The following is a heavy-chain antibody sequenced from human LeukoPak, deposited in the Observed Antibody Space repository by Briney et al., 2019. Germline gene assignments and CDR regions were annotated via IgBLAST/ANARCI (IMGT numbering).Heavy chain of an antibody. J-gene: IGHJ4*02. D-gene: IGHD4-17*01. V-gene: IGHV3-30*18. CDR3: AKVMSGDDYGDEPFDY. CDR2: ISYDGSNK. CDR1: GFTFSSYG. Sequence: GGSLRLSCAASGFTFSSYGMHWVRQAPGKGLEWVAVISYDGSNKYYADSVKGRFTISRDNSKNTLYLQMNSLRAEDTAVYYCAKVMSGDDYGDEPFDYWGQGTQVTVSS.